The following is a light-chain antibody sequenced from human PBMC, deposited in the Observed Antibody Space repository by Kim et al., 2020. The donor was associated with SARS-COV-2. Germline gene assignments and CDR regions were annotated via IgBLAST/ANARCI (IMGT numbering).Light chain of an antibody. CDR3: SSYTSSSTLVV. V-gene: IGLV2-14*03. J-gene: IGLJ2*01. CDR1: SSDVGGYNY. Sequence: QSALTQPASVSGSPGQSITISCSGTSSDVGGYNYVSWYQQHPGKAPKLMIYDVSNRPSGVSNRFSGSKSANTASLTISGLQAEDEADYYCSSYTSSSTLVVFGEGTQLT. CDR2: DVS.